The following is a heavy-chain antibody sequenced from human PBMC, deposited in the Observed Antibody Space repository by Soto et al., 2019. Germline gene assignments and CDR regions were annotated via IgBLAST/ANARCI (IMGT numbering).Heavy chain of an antibody. Sequence: GASVKVSCKASGYTFTSYYMHWVRQAPGQGLEWMGIINPSGGSTSYAQKFQGRVTMTRDTSTSTVYMELSSLRSEDTAVYYCARSVVPAAETYYYYGMDVWGQGTTVTVS. CDR3: ARSVVPAAETYYYYGMDV. J-gene: IGHJ6*02. CDR2: INPSGGST. CDR1: GYTFTSYY. D-gene: IGHD2-2*01. V-gene: IGHV1-46*01.